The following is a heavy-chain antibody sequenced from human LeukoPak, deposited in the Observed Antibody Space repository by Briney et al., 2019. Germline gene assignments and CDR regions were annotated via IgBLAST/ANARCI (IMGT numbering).Heavy chain of an antibody. CDR3: ARDRPGSYWYFDL. Sequence: SETLSLTCTVSGDSVRTSNYYWSWIRQPPGKGLEWIGYIHYSGNTNYNTSLKSRVTISVDTSKNYFSLKLNSVIAADTAVYYCARDRPGSYWYFDLWGRGTLVTVSS. CDR1: GDSVRTSNYY. V-gene: IGHV4-61*03. CDR2: IHYSGNT. J-gene: IGHJ2*01. D-gene: IGHD3-10*01.